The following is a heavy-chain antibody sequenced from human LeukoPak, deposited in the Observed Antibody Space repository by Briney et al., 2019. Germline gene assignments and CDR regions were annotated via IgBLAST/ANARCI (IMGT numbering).Heavy chain of an antibody. J-gene: IGHJ4*02. Sequence: PGGSLRLSCAASGFTFSNYAMNWVRQAPGKGLEWISSISSGGGSTYYADSVKGRFTISRDNAKNSLYLQMNSLRAEDTAVYYCARGLIAMVKWHYFDYWGQGTLVTVSS. CDR1: GFTFSNYA. CDR3: ARGLIAMVKWHYFDY. CDR2: ISSGGGST. V-gene: IGHV3-21*01. D-gene: IGHD5-18*01.